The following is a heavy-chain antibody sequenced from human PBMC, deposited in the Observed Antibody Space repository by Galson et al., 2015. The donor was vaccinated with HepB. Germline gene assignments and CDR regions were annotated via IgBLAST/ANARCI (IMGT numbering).Heavy chain of an antibody. Sequence: TLSLTCTVSGGSISSGSYYWSWIRQPAGKGLEWIGRIYTSGSTNYNPSLKSRVTISVDTSKNQFSLKLSSVTAADTAVYYCARVSDFWSGWVPDNWFDPWGQGTLVTVSS. CDR1: GGSISSGSYY. D-gene: IGHD3-3*01. CDR2: IYTSGST. CDR3: ARVSDFWSGWVPDNWFDP. V-gene: IGHV4-61*02. J-gene: IGHJ5*02.